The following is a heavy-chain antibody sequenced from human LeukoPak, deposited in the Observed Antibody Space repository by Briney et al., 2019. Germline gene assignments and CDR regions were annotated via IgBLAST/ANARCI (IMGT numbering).Heavy chain of an antibody. CDR2: ISYDGSNK. V-gene: IGHV3-30*18. CDR1: GFTFSSYG. J-gene: IGHJ4*02. CDR3: AKENCSSTSCYLDGYSSSWVY. D-gene: IGHD2-2*01. Sequence: GGSLRLSCAASGFTFSSYGMHWVRQAPGKGLEWVAVISYDGSNKYYADSVKGRFTISRDNSKNTLYLQMNSLRAEDTAVYYCAKENCSSTSCYLDGYSSSWVYWGQGTLVIVSS.